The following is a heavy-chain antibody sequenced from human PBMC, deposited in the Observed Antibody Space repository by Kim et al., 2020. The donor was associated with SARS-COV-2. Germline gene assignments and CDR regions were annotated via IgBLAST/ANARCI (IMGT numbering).Heavy chain of an antibody. Sequence: GGSLRLSCAASGFTFSSYSMNWVRQAPGKGLEWVSSISSSSSYIYYADSVKGRFTISRDNAKNSLYLQMNSLRAEDTAVYYCARGWRGSRLFLDYWGQGTLVTVSS. CDR1: GFTFSSYS. D-gene: IGHD3-10*02. J-gene: IGHJ4*02. CDR2: ISSSSSYI. V-gene: IGHV3-21*01. CDR3: ARGWRGSRLFLDY.